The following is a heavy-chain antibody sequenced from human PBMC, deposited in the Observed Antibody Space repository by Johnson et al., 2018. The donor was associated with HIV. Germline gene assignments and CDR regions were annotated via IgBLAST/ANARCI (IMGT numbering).Heavy chain of an antibody. J-gene: IGHJ3*02. CDR3: AKAWELLGRRAALDI. CDR1: GFTFDDYG. V-gene: IGHV3-20*04. CDR2: INWNSGST. D-gene: IGHD1-26*01. Sequence: VQLVESGGGVERPGGSLRLSCAASGFTFDDYGMSWVRQAPGQGPECVAVINWNSGSTGYADSVKGRFTISRDNSKNTLYLQMESLRVEDTAIYYCAKAWELLGRRAALDIWGQGTMVTVSS.